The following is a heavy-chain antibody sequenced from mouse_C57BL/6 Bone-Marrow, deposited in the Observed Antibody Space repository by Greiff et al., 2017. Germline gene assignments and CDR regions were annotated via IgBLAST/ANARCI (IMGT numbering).Heavy chain of an antibody. CDR1: GYTFTSYW. CDR2: IYPSDSDT. CDR3: AMDGSSSYWDFEG. J-gene: IGHJ1*03. Sequence: VQLQQSGAELVKPGASVKVSCKASGYTFTSYWMHWVKQRPGQGLEWIGRIYPSDSDTNYNQKFKGKATLTVDKSSSTAYMQLSSLTSEDSAVYYCAMDGSSSYWDFEGWGTGTTVTVSS. D-gene: IGHD1-1*01. V-gene: IGHV1-74*01.